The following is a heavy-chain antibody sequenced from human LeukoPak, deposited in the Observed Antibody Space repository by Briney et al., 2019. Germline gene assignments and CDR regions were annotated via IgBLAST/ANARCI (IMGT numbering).Heavy chain of an antibody. CDR3: ARRGYTYGYLDY. CDR2: IKQDGREV. D-gene: IGHD5-18*01. V-gene: IGHV3-7*05. Sequence: GGSLRLSCAASGFPFSSYWMTWVRQAPGKGLEWVANIKQDGREVYYVGSVKGRFTISRDNAKNSLYLQMSSLRAEDTALYYCARRGYTYGYLDYWGQGTLVTVSS. J-gene: IGHJ4*02. CDR1: GFPFSSYW.